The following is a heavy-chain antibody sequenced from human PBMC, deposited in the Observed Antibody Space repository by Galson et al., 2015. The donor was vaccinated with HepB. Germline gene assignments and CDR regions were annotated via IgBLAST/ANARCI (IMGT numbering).Heavy chain of an antibody. CDR2: VSYDGSNK. CDR3: ARDGAGGVVVPAAILGDFQH. V-gene: IGHV3-30-3*01. Sequence: SLRLSCAASGFTFSSYAMHWVRQAPGKGLEWVAVVSYDGSNKYYADSVKGRFTISRDNSKNTLYLQMNSLRAEDTAVYYCARDGAGGVVVPAAILGDFQHWGQGTLVTVSS. J-gene: IGHJ1*01. CDR1: GFTFSSYA. D-gene: IGHD2-2*01.